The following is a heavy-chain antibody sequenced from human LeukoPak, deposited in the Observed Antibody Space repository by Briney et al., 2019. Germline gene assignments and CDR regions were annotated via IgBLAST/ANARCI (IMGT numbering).Heavy chain of an antibody. J-gene: IGHJ5*02. Sequence: SETLSLTCTVSGGSISYYYWTLIGQSPGKGLEWIGQIYYTGSTYYNPSLKRRVTISVDTSRNQFSLNLTSVTAADTAVYHCARVETYNDISSFDPWGQGTLVTVSS. CDR2: IYYTGST. D-gene: IGHD3-9*01. CDR1: GGSISYYY. CDR3: ARVETYNDISSFDP. V-gene: IGHV4-59*01.